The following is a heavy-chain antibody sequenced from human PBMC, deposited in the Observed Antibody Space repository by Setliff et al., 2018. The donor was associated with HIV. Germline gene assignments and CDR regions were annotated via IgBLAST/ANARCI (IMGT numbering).Heavy chain of an antibody. D-gene: IGHD4-17*01. CDR2: LSPSGTT. CDR1: GGSFSNYY. J-gene: IGHJ4*02. CDR3: ASFFVTTVTNQDY. Sequence: SETLSLTCAVYGGSFSNYYTNWIRQPPGKGLEWIGELSPSGTTRSNPSLQSRVTISLDTSNNQFSLKLTSVTAADTAMYYCASFFVTTVTNQDYWGQGTLVTVSS. V-gene: IGHV4-34*01.